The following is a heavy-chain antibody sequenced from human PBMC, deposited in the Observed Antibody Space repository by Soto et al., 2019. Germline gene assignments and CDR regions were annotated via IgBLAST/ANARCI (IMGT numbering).Heavy chain of an antibody. V-gene: IGHV3-15*01. J-gene: IGHJ4*02. CDR1: GFTFNNAW. CDR2: IKGEADGGTT. Sequence: HLVESGGGLVKPGGSLRLSCAASGFTFNNAWMSWVRQAPGKGLEWVGRIKGEADGGTTDYAAPVKGRITISRDHSKDTLYLQMNSLKTADTAVYYCTTGLSNGYYNFDYWGQGTPVTVSS. CDR3: TTGLSNGYYNFDY. D-gene: IGHD3-22*01.